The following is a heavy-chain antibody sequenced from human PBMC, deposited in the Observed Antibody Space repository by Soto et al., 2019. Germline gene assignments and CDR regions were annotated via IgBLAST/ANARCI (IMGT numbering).Heavy chain of an antibody. Sequence: QVQLVESGGGVVQPGRTLRLSCAASGFTFSSYGLHWVRQAPGKGLEWVAVIWNDGSNKYYADSVTGQFTISRDNSKNTLYLKMNSGRAEDTAVYYCARDEEGSDQNDAFDIWCQGRMVTVSS. D-gene: IGHD1-26*01. V-gene: IGHV3-33*01. CDR3: ARDEEGSDQNDAFDI. J-gene: IGHJ3*02. CDR2: IWNDGSNK. CDR1: GFTFSSYG.